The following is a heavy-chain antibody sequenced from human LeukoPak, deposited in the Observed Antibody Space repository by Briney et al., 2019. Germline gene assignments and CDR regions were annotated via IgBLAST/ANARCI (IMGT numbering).Heavy chain of an antibody. D-gene: IGHD3-10*01. V-gene: IGHV1-2*02. CDR2: INPNSGGT. CDR1: GYTFTGYY. CDR3: ARGRGGTATMVRGVLDP. J-gene: IGHJ5*02. Sequence: ASVKVSCKASGYTFTGYYMHWVRQAPGQGLEWMGWINPNSGGTNYAQKLQGRVTMTTDTSTSTAYMELRSLRSDDTAVYYCARGRGGTATMVRGVLDPWGQGTLVTVSS.